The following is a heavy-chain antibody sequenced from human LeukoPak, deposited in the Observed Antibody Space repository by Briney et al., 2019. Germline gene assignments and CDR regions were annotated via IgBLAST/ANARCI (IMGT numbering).Heavy chain of an antibody. CDR2: IWYDGSNK. Sequence: GGSLRLSCPASGFTFSSYGVHWVRQAPGKGLEWVAVIWYDGSNKYYADSVKGRFTISRDNSKNTLYLQMNSLRAEDTAVYYCAREDNDSSGYYYFFDYWGQGTLVTVSS. CDR1: GFTFSSYG. CDR3: AREDNDSSGYYYFFDY. D-gene: IGHD3-22*01. J-gene: IGHJ4*02. V-gene: IGHV3-33*01.